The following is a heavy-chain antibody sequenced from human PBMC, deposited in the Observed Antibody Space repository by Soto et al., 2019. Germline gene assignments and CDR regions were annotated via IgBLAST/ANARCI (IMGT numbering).Heavy chain of an antibody. J-gene: IGHJ6*02. CDR2: IWYDGSND. Sequence: VQLVESGGGVVQPGRSLRLSCAASGFTFSSYGMHWVRQAPGKGLEWVAVIWYDGSNDDYVDSVKGRFTISRDNSNNMLYLEMNRLRAEDTAIYYCTRGYCNSYSCYGAAMDVWGQGTTITVAS. CDR1: GFTFSSYG. D-gene: IGHD2-2*01. CDR3: TRGYCNSYSCYGAAMDV. V-gene: IGHV3-33*01.